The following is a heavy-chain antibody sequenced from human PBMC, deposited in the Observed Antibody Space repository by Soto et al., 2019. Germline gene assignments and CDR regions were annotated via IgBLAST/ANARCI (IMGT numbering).Heavy chain of an antibody. CDR1: GGSMISYY. J-gene: IGHJ6*02. D-gene: IGHD3-3*01. Sequence: SETLSLTCTVSGGSMISYYWSWIRQPPGRGLEWIGFIYYAGSTKYNPSLKSRVTISVDTSKNQFSLKLSSVTAADTAVYYCARDSVRFLEWSPSDYYYYGMDVWGQGTTVTVSS. CDR3: ARDSVRFLEWSPSDYYYYGMDV. CDR2: IYYAGST. V-gene: IGHV4-59*01.